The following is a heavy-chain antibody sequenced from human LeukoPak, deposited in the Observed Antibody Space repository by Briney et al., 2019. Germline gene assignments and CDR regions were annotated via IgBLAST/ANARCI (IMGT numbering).Heavy chain of an antibody. CDR3: VRDGVDYSFEY. V-gene: IGHV3-53*01. CDR1: GFTVSSSF. D-gene: IGHD4-11*01. Sequence: GGSLRLSCAASGFTVSSSFMSWVRQAPGKGLEWVSVIYSGGSTNYADSVKGRFTISRDNSKNTLYLQMNSLRADDTAVYYCVRDGVDYSFEYWGQGTLVTVSS. J-gene: IGHJ4*02. CDR2: IYSGGST.